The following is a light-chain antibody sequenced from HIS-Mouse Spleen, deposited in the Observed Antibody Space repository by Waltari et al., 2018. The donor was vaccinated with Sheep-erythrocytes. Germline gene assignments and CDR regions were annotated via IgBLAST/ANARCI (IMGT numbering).Light chain of an antibody. V-gene: IGLV1-44*01. CDR2: SNN. CDR1: SSNIGSNT. J-gene: IGLJ3*02. Sequence: QSVLTQPPSASGTPGQRVTISCSGSSSNIGSNTVNWYQQLPGTAPKLLIYSNNHRPSRVPDRFSGSKSGTSASLAISGLQSEDEADYYCAAWDDSLNGPVFGGGTNLTVL. CDR3: AAWDDSLNGPV.